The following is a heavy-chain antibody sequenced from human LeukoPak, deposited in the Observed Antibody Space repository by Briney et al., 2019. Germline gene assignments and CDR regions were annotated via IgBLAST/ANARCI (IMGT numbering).Heavy chain of an antibody. Sequence: PSETLSLTCSVSGGCINRSSKYWGWIRQSPGKGLEWIGSVYYSGSTDYNSSPKSRVTISVDTSKNHFSLKLSSVTAADTAVYYCATFSGNYVFDYWGQGTRVTVSS. CDR1: GGCINRSSKY. D-gene: IGHD1-26*01. CDR3: ATFSGNYVFDY. J-gene: IGHJ4*02. V-gene: IGHV4-39*02. CDR2: VYYSGST.